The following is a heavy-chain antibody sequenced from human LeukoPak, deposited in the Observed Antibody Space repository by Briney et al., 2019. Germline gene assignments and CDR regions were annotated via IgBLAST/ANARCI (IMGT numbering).Heavy chain of an antibody. J-gene: IGHJ4*02. CDR2: INHSGST. D-gene: IGHD2-8*02. V-gene: IGHV4-34*01. CDR1: GGSISSGGYS. Sequence: SETLSLTCAVSGGSISSGGYSWSWIRQPPGKGLEWIGEINHSGSTNYSPSLKSRVTISVDTSKNQFSLKLSSVTAADTAVYYCARGRGLVGYYFDYWGQGTLVTVSS. CDR3: ARGRGLVGYYFDY.